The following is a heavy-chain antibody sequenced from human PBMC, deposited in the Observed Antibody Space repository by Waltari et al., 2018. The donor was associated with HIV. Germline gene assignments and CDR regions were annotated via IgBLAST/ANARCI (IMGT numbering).Heavy chain of an antibody. J-gene: IGHJ4*02. V-gene: IGHV2-26*01. D-gene: IGHD3-3*01. Sequence: QVTLKESGPVLVKPTETLTLTCTVSGFSLSNARMGVSWIRQPPGKALEWLAHIFSNDEKSYSTSLKSRLTISKDTSKSQVVLTMTNMDPVDTATYYCARLATDYDFWSGYYYFDYWGQGTLVTVSS. CDR1: GFSLSNARMG. CDR3: ARLATDYDFWSGYYYFDY. CDR2: IFSNDEK.